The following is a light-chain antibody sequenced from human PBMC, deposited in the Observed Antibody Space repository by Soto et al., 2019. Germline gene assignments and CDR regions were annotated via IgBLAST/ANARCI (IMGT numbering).Light chain of an antibody. Sequence: DIQMTQSPSSVSAFVGDRVTITCRASQGINTWLAWYQQKPGKAPKLLMYSASILHTGVSSRFTGGGSETEFTLTINSLQPEDFATYYCQQSDTLPSTFGGGTKVDIK. CDR2: SAS. CDR3: QQSDTLPST. V-gene: IGKV1-12*01. CDR1: QGINTW. J-gene: IGKJ4*01.